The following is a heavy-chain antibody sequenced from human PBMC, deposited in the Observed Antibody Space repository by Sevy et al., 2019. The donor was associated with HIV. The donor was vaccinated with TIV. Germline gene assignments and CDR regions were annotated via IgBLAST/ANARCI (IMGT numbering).Heavy chain of an antibody. CDR2: INPNSGGT. CDR1: GYTFTGYY. Sequence: ASVKVSCKASGYTFTGYYMHWVRQAPGQGLEWMGWINPNSGGTNYAQKFQGRVTMTRDTSISTAYMELSRLRSDDTAVYYCATPTEYSSSWYGDWYFDLWGRGTLVTVSS. J-gene: IGHJ2*01. D-gene: IGHD6-13*01. V-gene: IGHV1-2*02. CDR3: ATPTEYSSSWYGDWYFDL.